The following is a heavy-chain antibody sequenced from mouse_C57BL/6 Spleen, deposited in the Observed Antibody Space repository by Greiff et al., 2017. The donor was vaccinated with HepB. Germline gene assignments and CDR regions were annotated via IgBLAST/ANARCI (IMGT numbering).Heavy chain of an antibody. Sequence: QVQLQQSGPGLVQPSQSLSITCTVSGFSLTSYGVHWVRQSPGKGLEWLGVIWSGGSTDYNAAFISRLSISKDNSKSQVFFKMNSLQADDTAIYYCARGNFNWDGFAYWGQGTLVTVSA. V-gene: IGHV2-2*01. CDR1: GFSLTSYG. CDR2: IWSGGST. D-gene: IGHD4-1*02. CDR3: ARGNFNWDGFAY. J-gene: IGHJ3*01.